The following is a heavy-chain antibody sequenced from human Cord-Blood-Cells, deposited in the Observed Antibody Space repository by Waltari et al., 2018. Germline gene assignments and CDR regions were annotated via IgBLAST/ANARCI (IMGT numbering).Heavy chain of an antibody. J-gene: IGHJ3*02. V-gene: IGHV3-7*01. CDR1: GFIFSSYW. CDR3: ARRSFLAGAFDI. Sequence: EVQLVESGGGLVQPGGSLRLSCAASGFIFSSYWMSWVGQAPGKGLEWVANIKQDGSEKYYVDSVKGRFTISRDNAKNSLYLQMNSLRAEDTAVYYCARRSFLAGAFDIWGQGTMVTVSS. CDR2: IKQDGSEK. D-gene: IGHD1-26*01.